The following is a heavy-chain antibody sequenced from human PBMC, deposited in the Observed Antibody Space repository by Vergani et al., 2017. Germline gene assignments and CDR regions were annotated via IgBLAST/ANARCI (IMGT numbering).Heavy chain of an antibody. V-gene: IGHV1-46*03. D-gene: IGHD3-9*01. CDR3: ARGDYGSLTGYRY. Sequence: QVQVVQSGAEVKKSGASVKVSCKTSGYTFSNYYMHWVRQAPGQGLEWMGIINPSGGHTNYAQKFQGRVTMTRDTSTSTVYMELRSLRSEDTAIYYCARGDYGSLTGYRYWGQGTLVTVSA. CDR2: INPSGGHT. CDR1: GYTFSNYY. J-gene: IGHJ4*02.